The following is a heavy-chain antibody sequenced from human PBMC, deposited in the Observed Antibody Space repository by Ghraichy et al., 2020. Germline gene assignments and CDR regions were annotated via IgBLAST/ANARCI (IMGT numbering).Heavy chain of an antibody. CDR3: ARDGLIVPAAMRYNLFDP. J-gene: IGHJ5*02. CDR1: GFTFSSYS. CDR2: ISSSSSYI. D-gene: IGHD2-2*01. Sequence: GGSLRLSCAASGFTFSSYSMNWVRQAPGKGLEWVSSISSSSSYIYYADSVKGRFTISRDNAKNSLYLQMNSLRAEDTAVYYCARDGLIVPAAMRYNLFDPWGQGTLVTVSS. V-gene: IGHV3-21*01.